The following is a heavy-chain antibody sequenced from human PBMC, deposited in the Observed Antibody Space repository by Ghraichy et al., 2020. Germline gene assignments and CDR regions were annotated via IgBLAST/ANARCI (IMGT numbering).Heavy chain of an antibody. CDR3: ARDLGIQLDH. CDR2: IYSGGST. J-gene: IGHJ4*02. V-gene: IGHV3-66*01. CDR1: GFTVSSNY. Sequence: LSLTCAASGFTVSSNYMSWVRQAPGKGLEWVSVIYSGGSTYYADSVKGRFTISRDNSKNTLYLQMNSLRAEDTAVYYCARDLGIQLDHWGQGTLVTVSS. D-gene: IGHD5-18*01.